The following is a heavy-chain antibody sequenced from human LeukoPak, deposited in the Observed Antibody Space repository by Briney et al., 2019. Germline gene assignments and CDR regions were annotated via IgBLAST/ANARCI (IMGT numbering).Heavy chain of an antibody. CDR2: IYSGGST. CDR3: ARENRGDFWSGYSGYYFDY. CDR1: GFTVSSNY. J-gene: IGHJ4*02. V-gene: IGHV3-53*01. Sequence: RSGGSLRLSCAASGFTVSSNYMSWVRQAPGKGLEWVSVIYSGGSTYYADSVKGRFTISRDNAKNSLYLQMNSLRAEDTAVYYCARENRGDFWSGYSGYYFDYWGQGTLVTVSS. D-gene: IGHD3-3*01.